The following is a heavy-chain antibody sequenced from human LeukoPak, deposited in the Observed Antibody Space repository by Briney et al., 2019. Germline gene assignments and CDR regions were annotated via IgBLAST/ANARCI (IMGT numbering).Heavy chain of an antibody. CDR2: ISGSGGST. J-gene: IGHJ6*03. CDR1: GFTFSSYA. V-gene: IGHV3-23*01. Sequence: PGGSLRLSCAASGFTFSSYAMSWVRQAPGKGPEWVSAISGSGGSTYYADSVKGRFTISRDNSKNTLYLQMNSLRAEDTAVYYCAKYRVVYYYYYMDVWGKGTTVAVSS. CDR3: AKYRVVYYYYYMDV. D-gene: IGHD2-15*01.